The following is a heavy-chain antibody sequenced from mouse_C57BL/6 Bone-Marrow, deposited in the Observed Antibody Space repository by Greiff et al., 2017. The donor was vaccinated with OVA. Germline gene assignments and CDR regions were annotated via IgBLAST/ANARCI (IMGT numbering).Heavy chain of an antibody. CDR3: ARSHLYFDY. Sequence: EVQLVESGGGLVQPGGSLSLSCAASGFTFTDYYMSWVRQPPGKALEWLGFIRNKANGYTTEYSASVKGRFTISRDKSQSILYLQMNALRAEDSATYYCARSHLYFDYWGQGTTLTVSS. V-gene: IGHV7-3*01. J-gene: IGHJ2*01. CDR2: IRNKANGYTT. D-gene: IGHD5-1*01. CDR1: GFTFTDYY.